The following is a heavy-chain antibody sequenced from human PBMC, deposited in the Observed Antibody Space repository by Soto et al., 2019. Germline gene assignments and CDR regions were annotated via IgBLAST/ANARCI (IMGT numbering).Heavy chain of an antibody. V-gene: IGHV4-61*01. J-gene: IGHJ6*02. D-gene: IGHD4-4*01. CDR1: GGSVSSGSYY. CDR3: GGTTVTKYYYGMDV. Sequence: SETLSLTCTVSGGSVSSGSYYWSWIRQPPGKGLEWIGYIYYSGSTNYNPSLKSRVTISVDTSKNQFSLKLGSVTAADTAVYYCGGTTVTKYYYGMDVWGQGTTVTAP. CDR2: IYYSGST.